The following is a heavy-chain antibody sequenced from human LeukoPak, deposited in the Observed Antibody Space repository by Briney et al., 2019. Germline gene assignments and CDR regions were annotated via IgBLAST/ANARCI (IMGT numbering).Heavy chain of an antibody. J-gene: IGHJ4*02. D-gene: IGHD5-12*01. V-gene: IGHV1-18*04. CDR3: ARDPDIVASSSYFDF. CDR2: ISAYNGNT. CDR1: GYTFTSYG. Sequence: ASVTVSFKASGYTFTSYGISWVRQAPGQGLEWMGWISAYNGNTNYAQKFQGRVSMTTDTSTTTAYMELRSLRSDDTAVYYCARDPDIVASSSYFDFWGRGTLVTVSS.